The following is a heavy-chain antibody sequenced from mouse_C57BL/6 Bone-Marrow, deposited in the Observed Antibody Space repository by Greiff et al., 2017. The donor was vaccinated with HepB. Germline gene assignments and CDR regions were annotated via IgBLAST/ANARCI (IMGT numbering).Heavy chain of an antibody. CDR1: GYTFTSYW. Sequence: QVQLQQSGAELVKPGASVKLSCKASGYTFTSYWMQWVKQRPGPGLEWIGEIDPSDSYTNYNQKFKGKATLTVDTSSSTAYMQLSSLTSEDSAVYYCARGTTVVAIDYWGQGTTLTVSS. J-gene: IGHJ2*01. CDR3: ARGTTVVAIDY. CDR2: IDPSDSYT. D-gene: IGHD1-1*01. V-gene: IGHV1-50*01.